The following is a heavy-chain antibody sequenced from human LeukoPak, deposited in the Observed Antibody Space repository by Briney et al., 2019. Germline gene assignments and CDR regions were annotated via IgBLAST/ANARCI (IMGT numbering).Heavy chain of an antibody. CDR2: IYYRGST. CDR3: ARGGNSSGYMSPFDY. Sequence: SETLSLTCTVSGGSISSYYWSWIRQPPGKGLEWIGYIYYRGSTNYNPSLKSRVTISVDTSKNQFSLKLSSVTAADTAVYYCARGGNSSGYMSPFDYWGQGTLVTVSS. CDR1: GGSISSYY. J-gene: IGHJ4*02. D-gene: IGHD3-22*01. V-gene: IGHV4-59*08.